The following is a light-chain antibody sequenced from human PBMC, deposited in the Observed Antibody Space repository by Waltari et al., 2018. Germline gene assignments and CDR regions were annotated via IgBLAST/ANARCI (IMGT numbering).Light chain of an antibody. J-gene: IGLJ1*01. CDR2: SHD. V-gene: IGLV1-44*01. CDR1: SSNIGSNA. Sequence: QSVLTQPPSASGTPGQRVTISCSGSSSNIGSNALNWYQHLPGTAPTLLIYSHDHRPSGVPGRFACFKSGTSASLAISGLQSEDAADYYCGAWDDRLNVYVFGTGTRVTVL. CDR3: GAWDDRLNVYV.